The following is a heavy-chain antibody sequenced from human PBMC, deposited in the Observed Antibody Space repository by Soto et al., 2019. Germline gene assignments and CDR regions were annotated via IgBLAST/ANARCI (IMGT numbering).Heavy chain of an antibody. D-gene: IGHD4-17*01. CDR3: ARQPDDGDYGYYFEY. V-gene: IGHV4-59*01. CDR1: GGSISPYY. CDR2: IYHTGTA. J-gene: IGHJ4*02. Sequence: QVQLLESGPGLVNPSQTLSLSCSVSGGSISPYYWSWLRQSPGKGLEWLGYIYHTGTADYNPSLVNRVTLSVDTSTNRFSLELTSVTAADTAVYYCARQPDDGDYGYYFEYWGPGILVSVSS.